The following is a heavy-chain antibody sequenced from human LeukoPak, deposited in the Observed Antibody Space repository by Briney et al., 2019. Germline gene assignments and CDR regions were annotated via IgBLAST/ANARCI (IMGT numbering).Heavy chain of an antibody. CDR3: ARLRAVTPPHYYYYYMDV. V-gene: IGHV3-48*01. Sequence: GGSPRLSCAASGFTFSSYSMNWVRQAPGKGLEWVSYISSSSSTIYYADSVKGRFTISRDNAKNSLYLQMNSLRAEDTAVYYCARLRAVTPPHYYYYYMDVWGKGTTVTVSS. J-gene: IGHJ6*03. D-gene: IGHD4-11*01. CDR2: ISSSSSTI. CDR1: GFTFSSYS.